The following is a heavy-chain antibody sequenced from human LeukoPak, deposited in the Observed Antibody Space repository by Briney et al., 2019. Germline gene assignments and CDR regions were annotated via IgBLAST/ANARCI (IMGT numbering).Heavy chain of an antibody. D-gene: IGHD5-18*01. CDR3: ARTNTAMVSTFDY. CDR1: GGTYSSYA. J-gene: IGHJ4*02. Sequence: SVKVSCKASGGTYSSYAISWVRQAPGHAFEWMGGIIPIFGTANYAQKFQGRVTITTDESTSTAYMELSSLRSEDTAVYYCARTNTAMVSTFDYWGQGTLVTVSS. V-gene: IGHV1-69*05. CDR2: IIPIFGTA.